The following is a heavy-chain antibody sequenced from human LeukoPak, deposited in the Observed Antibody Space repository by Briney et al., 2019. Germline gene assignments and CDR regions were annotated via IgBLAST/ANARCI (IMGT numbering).Heavy chain of an antibody. D-gene: IGHD3-9*01. Sequence: GGSLRLSCAASGFTFSSYAMHWVRQAPGKGLEWVAVISYEGSNKYYADSVKGRFTISRDNSKNTLYLQMNSLRAEDTAVYYCARDHHKLRYFDWLPGAPYYFDYWGQGTLVTVSS. CDR2: ISYEGSNK. CDR3: ARDHHKLRYFDWLPGAPYYFDY. V-gene: IGHV3-30*04. J-gene: IGHJ4*02. CDR1: GFTFSSYA.